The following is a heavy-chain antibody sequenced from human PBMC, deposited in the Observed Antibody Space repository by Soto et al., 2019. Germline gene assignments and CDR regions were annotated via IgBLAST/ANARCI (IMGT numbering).Heavy chain of an antibody. CDR2: INSSGST. J-gene: IGHJ5*02. V-gene: IGHV4-39*01. CDR3: SRRAPEGFDP. CDR1: GGSFGSSAYY. Sequence: PSETLSLTCTGSGGSFGSSAYYWGWIRRAPGKGLEWIGSINSSGSTFSNPSLKSRVTLSVDTSKNQFSLKLTSVTAADTALYYCSRRAPEGFDPWGQGTLVTVSS.